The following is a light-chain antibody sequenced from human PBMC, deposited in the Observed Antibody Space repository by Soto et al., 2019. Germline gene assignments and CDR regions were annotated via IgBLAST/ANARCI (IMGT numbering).Light chain of an antibody. CDR3: HQRATWWT. CDR2: DAS. V-gene: IGKV3-11*01. CDR1: QSVGSS. Sequence: EIVLTQSPATLSLSPGERATLSCRAIQSVGSSLAWYQQKPGQAPRLLIYDASKRAIGIPARFSGSGSGTDFTLTVSSLEPEDFAVYYCHQRATWWTFGQGTKVEIK. J-gene: IGKJ1*01.